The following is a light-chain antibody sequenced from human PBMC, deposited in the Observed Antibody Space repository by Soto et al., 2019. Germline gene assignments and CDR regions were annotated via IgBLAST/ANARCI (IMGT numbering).Light chain of an antibody. CDR2: GAS. CDR1: QSVSSTY. V-gene: IGKV3-20*01. Sequence: EIVLTQSPGTLSLSPGERATLSCRASQSVSSTYLAWYQQKPGQAPRLLIYGASSRATGIPDRFSGSGSGTDFTLTISRLESEDFAVYYCQHCGSSQVAFGQGTKVEIK. J-gene: IGKJ1*01. CDR3: QHCGSSQVA.